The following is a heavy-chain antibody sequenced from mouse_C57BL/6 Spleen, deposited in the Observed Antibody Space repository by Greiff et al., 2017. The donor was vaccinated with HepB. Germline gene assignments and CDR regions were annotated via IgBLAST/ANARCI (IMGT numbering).Heavy chain of an antibody. Sequence: VQLQQSGPELVKPGASVKISCKASGYAFSSSWMNWVKQRPGKGLEWIGRIYPGDGDTNYNGKFKGKATLTADKSSSTAYMQLSSLTSEDSAVYFCARRGTTGMDYWGQGTSVTVSS. CDR3: ARRGTTGMDY. CDR2: IYPGDGDT. V-gene: IGHV1-82*01. D-gene: IGHD1-1*01. J-gene: IGHJ4*01. CDR1: GYAFSSSW.